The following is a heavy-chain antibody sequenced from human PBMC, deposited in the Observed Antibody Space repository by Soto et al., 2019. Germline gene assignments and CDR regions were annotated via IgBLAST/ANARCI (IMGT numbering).Heavy chain of an antibody. J-gene: IGHJ6*02. V-gene: IGHV1-46*01. CDR3: AGSGRGHNYYYYGMDV. CDR1: ADTFTSYY. CDR2: INPNGGST. Sequence: ASVKVSCKAPADTFTSYYIHWVRQAPGHGLEWMGIINPNGGSTRFAQTFQGRVTMTTDTSTSTVYMELSSLRSEDTAVYYCAGSGRGHNYYYYGMDVWGQGTTVTVSS. D-gene: IGHD2-21*01.